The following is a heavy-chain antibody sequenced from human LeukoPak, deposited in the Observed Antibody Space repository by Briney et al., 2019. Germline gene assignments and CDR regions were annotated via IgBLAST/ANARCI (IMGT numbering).Heavy chain of an antibody. CDR1: GYTFTGYY. J-gene: IGHJ4*02. D-gene: IGHD3-3*01. CDR2: INPNSGGT. Sequence: ASVKVSCKASGYTFTGYYMHWVRQAPGQGLEWMGWINPNSGGTNYAQKFQGRVTMTRDTSISTAYMELSRLRSHDTAVHYCARVFREVWSGEDFDYWGQGTLVTVSS. CDR3: ARVFREVWSGEDFDY. V-gene: IGHV1-2*02.